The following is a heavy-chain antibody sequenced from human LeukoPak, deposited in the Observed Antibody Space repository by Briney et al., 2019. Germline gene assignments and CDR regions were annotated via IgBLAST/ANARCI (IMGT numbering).Heavy chain of an antibody. Sequence: SETLSLTCTVSGGSISSGGYYWRWIRQHPGKGLEWIGYIYYSGSTYYNPSLKSRVTISVDRSKNQFSLKLSSVTAADTAVFYCASDRDAIDIWGQGTMVTVSS. J-gene: IGHJ3*02. V-gene: IGHV4-31*03. CDR2: IYYSGST. CDR1: GGSISSGGYY. CDR3: ASDRDAIDI.